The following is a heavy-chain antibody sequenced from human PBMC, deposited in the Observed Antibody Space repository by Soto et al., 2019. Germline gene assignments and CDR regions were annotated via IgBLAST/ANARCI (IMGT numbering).Heavy chain of an antibody. CDR1: GGTFSSYA. J-gene: IGHJ6*02. D-gene: IGHD3-22*01. CDR2: IIPIFGTA. V-gene: IGHV1-69*13. CDR3: ARTFIEDYDSSGYRYGMDV. Sequence: SVKVSCKASGGTFSSYAISWVRQAPGQGLEWMGGIIPIFGTANYAQKFQGRVTITADESTSTAYMELSSLRSEDTAVYYCARTFIEDYDSSGYRYGMDVWGQGTTVTVSS.